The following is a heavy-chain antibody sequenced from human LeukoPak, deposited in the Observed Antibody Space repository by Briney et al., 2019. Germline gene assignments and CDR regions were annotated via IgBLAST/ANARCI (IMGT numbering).Heavy chain of an antibody. D-gene: IGHD4-23*01. Sequence: SGPTLVNPTQTLTLTFTFSGFSLSTSGVGVGWIRQPPGKALEWLALIYWDDDKRYSPSPKSRLTITKDTSKNQVVLTMTNMDPVDTATYYCAHNTAERWAEYFQHWGQGTLVTVSS. CDR3: AHNTAERWAEYFQH. V-gene: IGHV2-5*02. J-gene: IGHJ1*01. CDR1: GFSLSTSGVG. CDR2: IYWDDDK.